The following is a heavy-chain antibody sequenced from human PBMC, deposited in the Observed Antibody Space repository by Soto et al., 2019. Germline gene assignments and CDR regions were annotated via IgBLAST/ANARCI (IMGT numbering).Heavy chain of an antibody. CDR1: GFTFSSCS. V-gene: IGHV3-21*01. J-gene: IGHJ2*01. CDR3: ARVPYGSGSAWYFDL. Sequence: PGGSLRLSCTASGFTFSSCSMNWVRQAPGKGLEWVSSISGDSNYIYDADSVKGRFTISRDNAKNSLYLHINSLRAEDTAVYYCARVPYGSGSAWYFDLWGRGTLVTVSS. CDR2: ISGDSNYI. D-gene: IGHD6-19*01.